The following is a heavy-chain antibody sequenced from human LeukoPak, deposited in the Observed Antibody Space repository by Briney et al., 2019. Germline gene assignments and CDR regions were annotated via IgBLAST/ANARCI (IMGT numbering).Heavy chain of an antibody. CDR1: GGSISSSSYY. CDR3: ARHGRHEELVQLWLHFDY. CDR2: MYYSGST. V-gene: IGHV4-39*01. D-gene: IGHD5-18*01. Sequence: SETLSLTCTVSGGSISSSSYYWGWIRQPPGKGLEWIGMMYYSGSTYYNPSLKSRVTISVDTSKNQFSLKLSSVTAADTAVYYCARHGRHEELVQLWLHFDYWGQGTLVTVSS. J-gene: IGHJ4*02.